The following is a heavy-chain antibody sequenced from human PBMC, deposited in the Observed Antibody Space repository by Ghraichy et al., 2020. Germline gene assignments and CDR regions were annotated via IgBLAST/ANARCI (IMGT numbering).Heavy chain of an antibody. V-gene: IGHV3-21*01. CDR1: GFTFSSYS. D-gene: IGHD4-17*01. CDR2: ISSSSSYI. CDR3: ASQTTVTTIFNY. Sequence: GGSLRLSCAASGFTFSSYSMNWVRQAPGKGLEWVSSISSSSSYIYYADSVKGRFTISRDNAKNSLYLQMNSLRAEDTAVYYCASQTTVTTIFNYWGQGTLVTVSS. J-gene: IGHJ4*02.